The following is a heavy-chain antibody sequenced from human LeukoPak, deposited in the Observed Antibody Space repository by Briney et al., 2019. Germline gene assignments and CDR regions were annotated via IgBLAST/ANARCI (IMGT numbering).Heavy chain of an antibody. V-gene: IGHV1-2*02. Sequence: ASLKVSCRASGYTFIGYYIHWVRQAPGQGLEWMGWIHPNSGDAKLAQKFQDRVPMTRDTSVSTAYMEMSSLRSDDTAVYYCARVRSGTIDHWGQGTLVTVSS. CDR2: IHPNSGDA. D-gene: IGHD3-3*01. CDR3: ARVRSGTIDH. J-gene: IGHJ4*02. CDR1: GYTFIGYY.